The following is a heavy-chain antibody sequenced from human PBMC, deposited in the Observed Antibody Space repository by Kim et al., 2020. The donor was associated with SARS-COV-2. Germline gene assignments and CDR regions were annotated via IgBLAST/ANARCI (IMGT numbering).Heavy chain of an antibody. CDR3: AKVLRTYKDGMDV. D-gene: IGHD3-16*01. Sequence: GGSLRLSCAASGFTFASYAMSWVRQAPGKGLEWVSGISTGGLSTYYADSVKGRFTISRDNSKNTLFLQMDSLRAEDTAAYYCAKVLRTYKDGMDVWGQGTTVTVSS. CDR2: ISTGGLST. J-gene: IGHJ6*02. V-gene: IGHV3-23*01. CDR1: GFTFASYA.